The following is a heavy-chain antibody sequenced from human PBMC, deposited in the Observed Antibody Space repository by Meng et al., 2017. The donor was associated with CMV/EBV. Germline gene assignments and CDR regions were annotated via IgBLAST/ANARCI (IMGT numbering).Heavy chain of an antibody. CDR1: GYTFTSYG. CDR2: IRAYNGNT. D-gene: IGHD3-3*01. CDR3: ARDLRLAVFLEWLQGMDV. Sequence: ASVIVSCKASGYTFTSYGISWVRQAPGQGLEWMVWIRAYNGNTNYAQKFQGKVNMTTDTATRTDYMERRSLRSDDTAVYYCARDLRLAVFLEWLQGMDVWGQGTTVTVS. J-gene: IGHJ6*02. V-gene: IGHV1-18*01.